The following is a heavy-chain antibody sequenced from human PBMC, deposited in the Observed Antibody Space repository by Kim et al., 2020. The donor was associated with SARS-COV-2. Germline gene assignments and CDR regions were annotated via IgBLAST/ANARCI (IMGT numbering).Heavy chain of an antibody. V-gene: IGHV4-39*01. CDR2: IYYSGST. CDR1: GGSISSSSYY. Sequence: SETLSLTCTVSGGSISSSSYYWGWIRQPPGKGLEWIGSIYYSGSTYYNPSLKSRVTISVDTSKNQFSLKLSSVTAADTAVYYCARQRGYYDSSGYPDWYFDLWGRGTLVTVSS. D-gene: IGHD3-22*01. CDR3: ARQRGYYDSSGYPDWYFDL. J-gene: IGHJ2*01.